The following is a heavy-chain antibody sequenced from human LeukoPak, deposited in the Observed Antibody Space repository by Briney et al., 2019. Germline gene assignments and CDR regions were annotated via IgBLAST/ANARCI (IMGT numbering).Heavy chain of an antibody. CDR1: GFTFGDYA. Sequence: GGSLRLSCTAPGFTFGDYAMTWVRQAPGKGLEWVGFISSKAYGGTTEYAASVKGRFTVSRDDSKGIAYLQMNSLKTEDTAVYYCTSPIRKSNYYYYGMDVWGQGTTVTVSS. J-gene: IGHJ6*02. CDR3: TSPIRKSNYYYYGMDV. D-gene: IGHD1-14*01. CDR2: ISSKAYGGTT. V-gene: IGHV3-49*04.